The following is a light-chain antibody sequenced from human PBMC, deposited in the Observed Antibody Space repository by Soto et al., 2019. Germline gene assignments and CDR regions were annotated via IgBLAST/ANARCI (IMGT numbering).Light chain of an antibody. J-gene: IGLJ2*01. V-gene: IGLV2-14*01. CDR2: EVS. Sequence: QAASVSGSPGQSIAISCTGTSSDVVTYKYVSWYQQHPGKAPKLMIYEVSIRPSGVSDRFSGSKSGNTASLTISGLRPEDEAYYYCCSYAGSTTRVVFGGGTK. CDR3: CSYAGSTTRVV. CDR1: SSDVVTYKY.